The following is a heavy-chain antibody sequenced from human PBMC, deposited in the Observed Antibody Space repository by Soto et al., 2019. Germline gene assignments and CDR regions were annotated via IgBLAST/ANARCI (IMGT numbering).Heavy chain of an antibody. CDR2: INPSAGTT. Sequence: GASVKVSCKASGYTFINYHMHWVRQAPGQGLEWVGIINPSAGTTTYAEKFQGRVTMTSDTSTSTVYLELSSLRSEDTAVYSCSEDAGRGYFSISDDWGQGTLVTVSS. CDR1: GYTFINYH. D-gene: IGHD3-22*01. CDR3: SEDAGRGYFSISDD. J-gene: IGHJ4*02. V-gene: IGHV1-46*01.